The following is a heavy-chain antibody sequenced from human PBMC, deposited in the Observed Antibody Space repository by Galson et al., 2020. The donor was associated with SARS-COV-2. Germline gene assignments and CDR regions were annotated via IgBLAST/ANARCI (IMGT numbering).Heavy chain of an antibody. CDR1: GGSISSSSSY. D-gene: IGHD1-26*01. CDR3: AKDPYSRGCYRS. V-gene: IGHV4-39*07. CDR2: IHYSGST. Sequence: SETLSLTCTVSGGSISSSSSYWGWIRHPPGKGLEWIGCIHYSGSTSYKPSLKGRVTISVDTSTNQFSLKLTSVTAADTAVYYCAKDPYSRGCYRSWGQGTLVTVSA. J-gene: IGHJ5*02.